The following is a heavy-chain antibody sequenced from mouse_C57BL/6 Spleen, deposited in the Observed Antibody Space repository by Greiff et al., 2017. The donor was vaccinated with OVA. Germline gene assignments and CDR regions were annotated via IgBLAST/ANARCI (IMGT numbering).Heavy chain of an antibody. D-gene: IGHD1-2*01. CDR3: TREDGSLRFYYAMDY. Sequence: DVQLVESGEGLVKPGGSLKLSCAASGFTFSSYAMSWVRQTPEKRLEWVAYISSGGDYIYYADTVKGRFTISRDNARNTLYLQMSSLKSEDTAMYYCTREDGSLRFYYAMDYWGQGTSVTVSS. CDR1: GFTFSSYA. J-gene: IGHJ4*01. V-gene: IGHV5-9-1*02. CDR2: ISSGGDYI.